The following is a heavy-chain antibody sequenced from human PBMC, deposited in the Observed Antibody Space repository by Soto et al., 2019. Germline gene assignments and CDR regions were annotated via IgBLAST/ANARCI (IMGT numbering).Heavy chain of an antibody. CDR2: IWYDGRNK. CDR3: ARAHYDSSGYSTLDI. Sequence: GGSLRLSCVASGFTFRSFNMHWVRQGSGTGLEWVALIWYDGRNKYYEDSVKGRFIISRDNSKNTLYLQMNSLRAEDTAVYYCARAHYDSSGYSTLDIWGQGTMVTVSS. D-gene: IGHD3-22*01. J-gene: IGHJ3*02. CDR1: GFTFRSFN. V-gene: IGHV3-33*08.